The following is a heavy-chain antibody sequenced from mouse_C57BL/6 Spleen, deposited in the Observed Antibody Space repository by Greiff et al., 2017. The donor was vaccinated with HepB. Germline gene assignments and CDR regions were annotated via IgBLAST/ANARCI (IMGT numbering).Heavy chain of an antibody. V-gene: IGHV6-3*01. Sequence: EVTVEESGGGLVQPGGSMKLSCVASGFTFSNYWMNWVRQSPEKGLEWVAQIRLKSDNYATHYAESVKGRFTISRDDSKSIVYLQMNNLRAEDTGIYYCTGAAYYYAMDYWGQGTSVTGSS. CDR1: GFTFSNYW. D-gene: IGHD2-10*01. J-gene: IGHJ4*01. CDR3: TGAAYYYAMDY. CDR2: IRLKSDNYAT.